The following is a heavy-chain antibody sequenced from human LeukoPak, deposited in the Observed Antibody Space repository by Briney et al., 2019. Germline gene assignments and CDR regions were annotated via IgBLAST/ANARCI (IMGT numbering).Heavy chain of an antibody. D-gene: IGHD5-12*01. J-gene: IGHJ4*02. CDR1: GYTLTELS. CDR3: AREVATITVAAAGGIDY. CDR2: ISGYNGNT. Sequence: ASVKVSCKVSGYTLTELSMHWVRQAPGQGLDWMGWISGYNGNTKYAQKLQGRVTMTTDTSTSTAYMELRSLRSDDTAVYHCAREVATITVAAAGGIDYWGQGTLVTVSS. V-gene: IGHV1-18*01.